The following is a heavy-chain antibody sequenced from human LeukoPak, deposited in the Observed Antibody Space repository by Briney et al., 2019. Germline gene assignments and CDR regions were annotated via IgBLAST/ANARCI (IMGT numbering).Heavy chain of an antibody. CDR1: GFTFTSSA. Sequence: GTSVKVSCKASGFTFTSSAVQWVRQARGQLLEWIGWMVVGSGNTNYAQKFQERVTITRDMSTSTAYMELRSLRSDDTAVYYCARDSGVAVAGTVPFDYWGQGTLVTVSS. J-gene: IGHJ4*02. D-gene: IGHD6-19*01. CDR3: ARDSGVAVAGTVPFDY. CDR2: MVVGSGNT. V-gene: IGHV1-58*01.